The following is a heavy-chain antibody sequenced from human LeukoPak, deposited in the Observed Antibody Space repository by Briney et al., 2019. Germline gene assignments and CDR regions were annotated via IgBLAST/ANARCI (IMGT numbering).Heavy chain of an antibody. CDR2: IIPIFGTA. J-gene: IGHJ4*02. CDR3: ARGEAYYDSSGYPYYFDY. Sequence: ASVKVSCKASGGTFSSYAISWVRQAPGQGLEWMGGIIPIFGTANYAQKFQGRVTITADESTSTAYMELSSLRSEDTAVYYCARGEAYYDSSGYPYYFDYWGQGTLVTVSS. D-gene: IGHD3-22*01. V-gene: IGHV1-69*13. CDR1: GGTFSSYA.